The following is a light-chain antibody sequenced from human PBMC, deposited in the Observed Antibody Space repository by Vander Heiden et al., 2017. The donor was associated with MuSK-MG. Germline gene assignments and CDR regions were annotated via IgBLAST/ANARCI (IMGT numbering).Light chain of an antibody. Sequence: EIVLTQSPATLSLSPGERATLSCRASQSVSSYLAWYQQKPGQAPRLLIYDASNRANGIPDRFSGSGYGTDFTLTISSRVPEDFAVYYGQQRSTLPTFGGGTKVEIK. CDR1: QSVSSY. V-gene: IGKV3-11*01. J-gene: IGKJ4*01. CDR2: DAS. CDR3: QQRSTLPT.